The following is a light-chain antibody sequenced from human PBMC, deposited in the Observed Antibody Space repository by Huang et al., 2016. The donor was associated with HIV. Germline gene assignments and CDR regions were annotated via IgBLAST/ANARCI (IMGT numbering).Light chain of an antibody. Sequence: EIVMTQSPATLSVSPGERATLSCRSSQSVSSNLAWYQQKPGQAPRLLIFGASTRATGIPARFSGSGCRTEFTLTISGLQSEDFAVYYCQEYINWPPVTFGGGTKVEIK. J-gene: IGKJ4*01. CDR3: QEYINWPPVT. CDR2: GAS. CDR1: QSVSSN. V-gene: IGKV3-15*01.